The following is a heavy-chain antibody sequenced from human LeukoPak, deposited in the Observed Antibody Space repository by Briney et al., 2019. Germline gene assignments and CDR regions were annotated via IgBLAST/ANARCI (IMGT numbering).Heavy chain of an antibody. D-gene: IGHD6-6*01. CDR1: GFTFSSYG. V-gene: IGHV3-30*03. CDR2: ISDDGSNQ. Sequence: GGSLRLSCAASGFTFSSYGMHWVRQAPGKGLEWVAVISDDGSNQYYADSVKGRFTISRDNSKNTLYLQMNSLRAEDTAVYYCAAYSSCDYWGQGTLVTVSS. J-gene: IGHJ4*02. CDR3: AAYSSCDY.